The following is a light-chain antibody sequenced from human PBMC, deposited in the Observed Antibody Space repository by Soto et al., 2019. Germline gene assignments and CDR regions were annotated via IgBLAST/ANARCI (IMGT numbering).Light chain of an antibody. V-gene: IGKV3-20*01. CDR1: QSVIGNY. J-gene: IGKJ1*01. Sequence: EIVLTPSPATWSFSLGERATLSCTASQSVIGNYLAWYRQKPGQTPRLLIFGASRRATGIPDRFSGSGSGTDFTLTISRLEPEDFAVYYCQHYLDSPWAFGQGTKVDIK. CDR3: QHYLDSPWA. CDR2: GAS.